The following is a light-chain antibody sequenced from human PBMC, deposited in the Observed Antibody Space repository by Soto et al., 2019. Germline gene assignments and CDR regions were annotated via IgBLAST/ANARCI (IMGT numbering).Light chain of an antibody. CDR1: QSISSW. CDR3: QQYNTPWT. V-gene: IGKV1-5*03. J-gene: IGKJ1*01. Sequence: DIQMTPSPSTLSASLGARVTLTGRASQSISSWLAWYQQTPGRAPHLLIYTASSLESGVPSSFSGSGSATESTPTISRLPPDYVATYYRQQYNTPWTFGQGTKVDIK. CDR2: TAS.